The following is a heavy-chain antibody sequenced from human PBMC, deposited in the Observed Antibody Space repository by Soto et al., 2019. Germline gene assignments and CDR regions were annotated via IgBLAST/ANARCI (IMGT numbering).Heavy chain of an antibody. CDR2: IYPGDSDT. CDR1: EDSVTIYY. J-gene: IGHJ4*02. CDR3: AKRGPHYFDY. Sequence: ESLKIWYDASEDSVTIYYIGLVLQMPGKGLDWMGIIYPGDSDTRYNPSFQGQVTISADKSLSTAYLQWSSLKASDTAMYYCAKRGPHYFDYWGRGTLVTVSS. D-gene: IGHD3-16*01. V-gene: IGHV5-51*01.